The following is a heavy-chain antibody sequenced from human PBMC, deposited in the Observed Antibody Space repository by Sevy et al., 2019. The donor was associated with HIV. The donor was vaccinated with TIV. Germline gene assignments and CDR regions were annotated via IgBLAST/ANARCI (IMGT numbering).Heavy chain of an antibody. CDR1: GFTFSSYA. D-gene: IGHD4-17*01. CDR2: ISYDGSNK. J-gene: IGHJ4*02. V-gene: IGHV3-30-3*01. CDR3: AREPYYGDYYYYFVY. Sequence: GGSLRLSCAASGFTFSSYAMHWVRQAPGKGLEWVAVISYDGSNKYYADSVKGRFTISRDNSKNTLYLQMNSLRAEDTAVYYCAREPYYGDYYYYFVYWGQGTLVTVSS.